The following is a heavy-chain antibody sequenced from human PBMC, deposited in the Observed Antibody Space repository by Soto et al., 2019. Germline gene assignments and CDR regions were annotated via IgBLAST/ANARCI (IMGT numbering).Heavy chain of an antibody. CDR3: XXXPXP. CDR1: GGSISSGGYS. CDR2: IYHSGST. J-gene: IGHJ5*02. V-gene: IGHV4-30-2*01. Sequence: QLQLQESGSGLVKPSQTLSLTCAVSGGSISSGGYSWSWIRQPPGKGLEWIGYIYHSGSTYYNPSLKSRVPXSXXXXXXXXXLXXXSVXXAXXXXXXXXXXPXPWGQGTLVTVSS.